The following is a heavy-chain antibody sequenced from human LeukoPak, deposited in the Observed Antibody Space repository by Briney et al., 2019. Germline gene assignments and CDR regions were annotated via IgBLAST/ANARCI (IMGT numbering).Heavy chain of an antibody. CDR2: MNPNSGNT. CDR3: ARGDSLLRFLEWLIQIPYFDY. D-gene: IGHD3-3*01. CDR1: GYTFTSYD. V-gene: IGHV1-8*01. Sequence: ASVKVSCKASGYTFTSYDINWVRQATGQGLEWMGWMNPNSGNTSYAQKFQGRVTMTRNTSISTAYMELSSLRSEDTAVYYCARGDSLLRFLEWLIQIPYFDYWGQGTLVTVSS. J-gene: IGHJ4*02.